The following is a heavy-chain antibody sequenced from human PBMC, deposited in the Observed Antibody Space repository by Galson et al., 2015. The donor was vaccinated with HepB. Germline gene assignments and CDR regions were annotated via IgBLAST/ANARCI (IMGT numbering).Heavy chain of an antibody. CDR2: IIPIFGIA. V-gene: IGHV1-69*13. CDR3: ASPLDPGRLPLSEGFFDY. CDR1: GGTFSSYA. D-gene: IGHD5-12*01. J-gene: IGHJ4*02. Sequence: SVKVSCKASGGTFSSYAISWVRQAPGQGLEWMGGIIPIFGIANYAQKFQGRVTITADESTSTAYMELSSLRSEDTAVYYCASPLDPGRLPLSEGFFDYWGQGTLVTVSS.